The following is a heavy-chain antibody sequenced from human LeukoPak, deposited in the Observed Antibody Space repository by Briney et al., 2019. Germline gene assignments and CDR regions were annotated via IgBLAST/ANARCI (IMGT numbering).Heavy chain of an antibody. J-gene: IGHJ4*02. V-gene: IGHV3-9*01. CDR3: AKDIATGNRLYYFDY. CDR2: ISWNSGSI. CDR1: GFTFDDYA. Sequence: GGSLRLSCAASGFTFDDYAMHWVRHAPGKGLEWVSGISWNSGSIGYADSVKGRFTISRDNAKNSLYLQMNSLRAEDTALYYCAKDIATGNRLYYFDYWGQGTLVTVSS. D-gene: IGHD1-14*01.